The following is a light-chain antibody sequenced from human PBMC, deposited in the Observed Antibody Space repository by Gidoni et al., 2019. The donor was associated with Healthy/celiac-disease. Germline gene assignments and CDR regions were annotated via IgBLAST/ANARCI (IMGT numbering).Light chain of an antibody. CDR1: RSNIGAGYE. J-gene: IGLJ2*01. CDR2: GNS. V-gene: IGLV1-40*01. Sequence: QPVLPLPPSASVAPGQRVTPPGTGSRSNIGAGYEVHWNQQLPGTAPKLLIYGNSNRPAGVPDRFSGSKSGTSASLAITGLQAEDEADYYCQSYDSSLSGVVFGGGTKLTGL. CDR3: QSYDSSLSGVV.